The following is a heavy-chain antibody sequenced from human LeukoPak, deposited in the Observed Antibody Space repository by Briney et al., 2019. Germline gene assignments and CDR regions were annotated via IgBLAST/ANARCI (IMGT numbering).Heavy chain of an antibody. Sequence: GASVKVSCKASGYTFTSYDITWVRQAPGQGLEWMGGIIPLFGTTNYAQKFQGRVTITTDESTSTAYMELSSLRSEDTAVYFCASPLDYGDASGFDYWGQGTLVTVSS. CDR1: GYTFTSYD. CDR2: IIPLFGTT. CDR3: ASPLDYGDASGFDY. V-gene: IGHV1-69*05. D-gene: IGHD4-17*01. J-gene: IGHJ4*02.